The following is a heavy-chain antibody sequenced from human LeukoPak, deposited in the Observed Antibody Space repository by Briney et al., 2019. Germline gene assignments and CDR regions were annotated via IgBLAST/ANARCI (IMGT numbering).Heavy chain of an antibody. CDR2: IYHSGST. V-gene: IGHV4-38-2*02. CDR1: GYSISSGYY. Sequence: SETLSLTCAVSGYSISSGYYWGWIRQPPGKGLEWIGSIYHSGSTYYNPSLKSRVTISVDTSKNQFSLKLRPVTAADTAGYYCARDGYGDRDDAFDIWGQGKMVTVSS. J-gene: IGHJ3*02. CDR3: ARDGYGDRDDAFDI. D-gene: IGHD4-17*01.